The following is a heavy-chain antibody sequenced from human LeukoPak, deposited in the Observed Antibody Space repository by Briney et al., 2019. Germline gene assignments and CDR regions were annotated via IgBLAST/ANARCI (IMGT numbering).Heavy chain of an antibody. CDR1: GGSISSSSYY. D-gene: IGHD6-13*01. V-gene: IGHV4-39*01. J-gene: IGHJ4*02. CDR2: IYYSGST. Sequence: SETLSLTCTVSGGSISSSSYYWGWIRQPPGKGLEWIGSIYYSGSTYYNPSLKSRVTISVDTSKNQFSLKLSSVTAADTAVYYCARLIRQQLVGYYFDYWGRGTLVTVSS. CDR3: ARLIRQQLVGYYFDY.